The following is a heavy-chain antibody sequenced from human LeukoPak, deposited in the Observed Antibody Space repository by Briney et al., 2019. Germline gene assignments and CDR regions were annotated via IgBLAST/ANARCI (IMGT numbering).Heavy chain of an antibody. CDR3: ARSNYDVLTGSPDY. V-gene: IGHV1-2*02. Sequence: ASVKVSCKASGYNFAGFYMHWVRQAPGHGLEWMGWINPNSGGTNYAQTFQGRVTVTSDTTMSTAYMELTRLTSDDSAMYYCARSNYDVLTGSPDYWGQGTLVTVSS. D-gene: IGHD3-9*01. J-gene: IGHJ4*02. CDR2: INPNSGGT. CDR1: GYNFAGFY.